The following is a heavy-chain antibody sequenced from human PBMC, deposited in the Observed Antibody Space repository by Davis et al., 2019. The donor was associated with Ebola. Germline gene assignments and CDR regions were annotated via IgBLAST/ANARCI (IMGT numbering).Heavy chain of an antibody. J-gene: IGHJ4*02. CDR3: ATNSTSSGFDL. V-gene: IGHV4-61*09. Sequence: PSETLSLTCSVSGGSMYSGSFYWSWIRQAAGKGLEWIGQIYPRGSTNYNPSLKSRVTISVDTSRNEFSLRLTSVTAADTAIYYCATNSTSSGFDLWGQGTQVTVSS. CDR2: IYPRGST. CDR1: GGSMYSGSFY. D-gene: IGHD2/OR15-2a*01.